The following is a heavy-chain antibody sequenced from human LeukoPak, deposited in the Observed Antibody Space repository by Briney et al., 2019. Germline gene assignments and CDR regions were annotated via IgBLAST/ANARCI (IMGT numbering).Heavy chain of an antibody. V-gene: IGHV4-30-2*01. CDR1: GGSISSGGYS. CDR3: ARGSRWYGCSGGSCYINYYGMDV. CDR2: INHSGST. J-gene: IGHJ6*02. D-gene: IGHD2-15*01. Sequence: PSQTLSLTCAVSGGSISSGGYSWSWIRQPPGKGLEWIGEINHSGSTNYNPSLKSRVIISVDTSKNQFSLKLSSVTAADTAVYYCARGSRWYGCSGGSCYINYYGMDVWGQGTTVTVSS.